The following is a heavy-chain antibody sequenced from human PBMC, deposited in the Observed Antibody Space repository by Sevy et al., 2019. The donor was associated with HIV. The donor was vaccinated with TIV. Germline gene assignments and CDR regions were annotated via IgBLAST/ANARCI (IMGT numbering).Heavy chain of an antibody. CDR3: AKVGPGYSSSWYLRYSPALGEYFQH. CDR2: ISGSGGST. Sequence: GGSLRLSCAASGFTFSSYAMSWVRQAPGKGLEWVSAISGSGGSTYYADSVKGRFTISRDNSKNTLYLQMNSLRAEDTAVYYCAKVGPGYSSSWYLRYSPALGEYFQHWGQDTLVTVSS. CDR1: GFTFSSYA. J-gene: IGHJ1*01. V-gene: IGHV3-23*01. D-gene: IGHD6-13*01.